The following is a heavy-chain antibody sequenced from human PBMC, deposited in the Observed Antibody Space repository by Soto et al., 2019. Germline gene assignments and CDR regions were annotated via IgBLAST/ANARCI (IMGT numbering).Heavy chain of an antibody. CDR3: ARDGPAPYYLYGMDV. V-gene: IGHV1-18*01. J-gene: IGHJ6*02. CDR2: ISAYTGNT. Sequence: QVQLVQSGGEVKKPGASVKVSCKTSCYSFTTYGIRWVRPAPGQGLAWMGWISAYTGNTNHAQKLQGRVTMTTDTATRTADVELRSLSPNDTAVNYGARDGPAPYYLYGMDVWGQGSTVTVSS. CDR1: CYSFTTYG.